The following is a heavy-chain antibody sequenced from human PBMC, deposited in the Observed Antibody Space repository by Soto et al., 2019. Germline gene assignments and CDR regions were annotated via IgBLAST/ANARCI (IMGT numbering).Heavy chain of an antibody. CDR3: ARNYYDFWTGYYIRAFNI. V-gene: IGHV2-5*02. D-gene: IGHD3-3*01. CDR1: GFSLSTIGVG. Sequence: SGPTLVNPTQTLTLTCALSGFSLSTIGVGVGWVRQPPGKALEWLALIYWDDDQRDSPSLTSSLTITKDTSKNQVVLTMTNMDPVDTATYYCARNYYDFWTGYYIRAFNIWGQGTMVTVSS. J-gene: IGHJ3*02. CDR2: IYWDDDQ.